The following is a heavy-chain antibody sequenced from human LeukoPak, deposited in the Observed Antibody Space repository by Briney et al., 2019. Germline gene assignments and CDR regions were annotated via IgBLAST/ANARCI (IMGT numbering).Heavy chain of an antibody. D-gene: IGHD3-9*01. J-gene: IGHJ4*02. CDR3: ARLSDRILGSYYFDY. Sequence: SSETLSLTCTVSGGSISSHYWNWIRQPPGKGLEWIGHISYSGSTNYNPSLKSRVPISVDTSKNHYSLKLSSVTAADTAVYYCARLSDRILGSYYFDYWGQGTLVTVSS. CDR2: ISYSGST. V-gene: IGHV4-59*08. CDR1: GGSISSHY.